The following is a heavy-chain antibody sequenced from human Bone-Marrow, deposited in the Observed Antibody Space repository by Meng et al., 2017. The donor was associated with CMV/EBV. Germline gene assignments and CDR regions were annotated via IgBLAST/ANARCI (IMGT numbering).Heavy chain of an antibody. CDR1: GGSFSGYY. CDR2: INHSGST. Sequence: QVQLQQWGAGLLKPSETLSLPCAVYGGSFSGYYWSWIRQPPGKGLEWIGEINHSGSTNYNPSLKSRVTISVDTSKNQFSLKLSSVTAADTAVYYCARGGGEWFQDYWGQGTLVTVSS. CDR3: ARGGGEWFQDY. D-gene: IGHD3-3*01. J-gene: IGHJ4*02. V-gene: IGHV4-34*01.